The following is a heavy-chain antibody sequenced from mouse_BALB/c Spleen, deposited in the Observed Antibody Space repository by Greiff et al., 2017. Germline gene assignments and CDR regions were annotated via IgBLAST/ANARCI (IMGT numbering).Heavy chain of an antibody. Sequence: QVQLQQSGAELVRPGSSVKISCKASGYAFSSYWMNWVKQRPGQGLEWIGQIYPGDGDTNYNGKFKGKATLTADKSSSTAYMQLSSLTSEDSAVYFCARTSILLRSLCFDYWGQGTTLTVSS. J-gene: IGHJ2*01. D-gene: IGHD1-1*01. CDR3: ARTSILLRSLCFDY. CDR1: GYAFSSYW. CDR2: IYPGDGDT. V-gene: IGHV1-80*01.